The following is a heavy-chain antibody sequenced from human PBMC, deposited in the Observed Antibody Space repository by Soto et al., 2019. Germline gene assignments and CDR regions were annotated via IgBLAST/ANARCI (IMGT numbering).Heavy chain of an antibody. CDR1: GFTFSSYG. CDR3: ARVWGGRVVPAAQIYYYYGMDV. D-gene: IGHD2-2*01. J-gene: IGHJ6*02. V-gene: IGHV3-33*01. CDR2: IWYDGSNK. Sequence: GGSLRLSCAASGFTFSSYGMQWVRQAPGKGLEWVAVIWYDGSNKYYADSVKGRFTISRDNSKNTLYLQMNSLRAEDTAVYYCARVWGGRVVPAAQIYYYYGMDVWGQGTTVTVSS.